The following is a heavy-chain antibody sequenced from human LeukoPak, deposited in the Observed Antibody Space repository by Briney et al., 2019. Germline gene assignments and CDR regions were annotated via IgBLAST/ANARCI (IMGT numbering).Heavy chain of an antibody. D-gene: IGHD3-22*01. CDR1: GGSISSSSYY. V-gene: IGHV4-39*07. CDR2: IYYSGST. Sequence: NPSETLSLTCTVSGGSISSSSYYWGWLRQPPGKGLEWIGSIYYSGSTYYNPSLKSRVTISVDTSKNQFSLKLSSVTAADTAVYYCARGERGMIIGWGQGTLVTLSS. CDR3: ARGERGMIIG. J-gene: IGHJ4*02.